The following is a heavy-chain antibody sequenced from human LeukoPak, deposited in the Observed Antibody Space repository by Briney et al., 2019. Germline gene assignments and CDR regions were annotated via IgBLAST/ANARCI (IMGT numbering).Heavy chain of an antibody. CDR3: AKGRYGSGSFFDY. CDR2: ISWNSGSI. V-gene: IGHV3-9*01. J-gene: IGHJ4*02. CDR1: GFTFDDYA. Sequence: GRSLRLSCAASGFTFDDYAMHWVRQAPGKGLEWVSGISWNSGSIGYADSVKGRFTISRDNAKNSLYLQVNSLRAEDTALYYCAKGRYGSGSFFDYWGQGTLVTVSS. D-gene: IGHD3-10*01.